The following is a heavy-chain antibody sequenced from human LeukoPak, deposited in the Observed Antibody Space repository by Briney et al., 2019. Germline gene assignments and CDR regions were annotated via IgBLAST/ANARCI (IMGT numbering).Heavy chain of an antibody. CDR3: ARSMLYYDYVWGSYPRGPFDY. J-gene: IGHJ4*02. CDR1: GGSFSGYY. V-gene: IGHV4-34*01. D-gene: IGHD3-16*02. Sequence: SETLSLTCAVYGGSFSGYYWSWIRQPPGKGLEWIGEINHSGSTNYNPSLKSRVIISVDTSKNQFSLKLSSVTAADTAVYYCARSMLYYDYVWGSYPRGPFDYWGQGTLVTVSS. CDR2: INHSGST.